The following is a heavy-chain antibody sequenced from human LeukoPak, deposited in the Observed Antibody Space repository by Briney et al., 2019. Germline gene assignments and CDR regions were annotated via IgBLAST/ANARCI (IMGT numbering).Heavy chain of an antibody. CDR2: IKSKTDGGTT. Sequence: GGSLRLSCTASGFTFSNAWMSWVRQAPGKGLEWVGRIKSKTDGGTTDYAAPVKGRFTISRDDSKNTLYPQMNSLKTEDTAVYYCTTDTISPYDSSGPYAFDIWGQGTMVTVSS. CDR3: TTDTISPYDSSGPYAFDI. J-gene: IGHJ3*02. D-gene: IGHD3-22*01. V-gene: IGHV3-15*01. CDR1: GFTFSNAW.